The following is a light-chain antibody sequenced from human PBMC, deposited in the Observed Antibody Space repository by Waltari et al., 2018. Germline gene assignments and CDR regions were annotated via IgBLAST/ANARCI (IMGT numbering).Light chain of an antibody. CDR3: QQRSNWPLT. J-gene: IGKJ4*01. Sequence: EIVLTQSPATMSLSPGERATLSGRASQSVSSYLAWYQQKPGQAPRLLIYDASNRATGIPARFSGSWSGTDFTLTISSLEPEDFAVYYCQQRSNWPLTFGGGTKVEIK. CDR1: QSVSSY. V-gene: IGKV3-11*01. CDR2: DAS.